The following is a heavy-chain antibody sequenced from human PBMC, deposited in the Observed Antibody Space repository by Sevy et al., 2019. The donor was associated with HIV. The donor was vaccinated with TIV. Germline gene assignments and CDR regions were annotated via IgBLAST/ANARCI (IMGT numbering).Heavy chain of an antibody. V-gene: IGHV3-23*01. D-gene: IGHD3-22*01. J-gene: IGHJ6*03. CDR1: GFSFESYG. Sequence: GGSLRLSCAVSGFSFESYGMTWVRQAPGKGLEWVSGISGSGTRTYYADSVKGRFSISRDNSKNRLYLQMNSLRSEDTAIYYCAKGGGGHYDPDEIGYYFYYYNMDVWGKGTTVTVSS. CDR3: AKGGGGHYDPDEIGYYFYYYNMDV. CDR2: ISGSGTRT.